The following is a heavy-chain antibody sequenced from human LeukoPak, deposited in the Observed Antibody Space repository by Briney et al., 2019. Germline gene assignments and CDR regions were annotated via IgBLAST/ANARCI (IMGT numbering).Heavy chain of an antibody. CDR3: ARHSLTLTGYPFDY. J-gene: IGHJ4*02. D-gene: IGHD3-9*01. Sequence: SETLSLTCTVSGGSISSYYWSWIRQPPGKELEWIGYIYYSGSTKYNPSLKGQVIISVDTSKNQFSLKLSSVTAADTAVYYCARHSLTLTGYPFDYWGQGTLVTVSS. V-gene: IGHV4-59*08. CDR2: IYYSGST. CDR1: GGSISSYY.